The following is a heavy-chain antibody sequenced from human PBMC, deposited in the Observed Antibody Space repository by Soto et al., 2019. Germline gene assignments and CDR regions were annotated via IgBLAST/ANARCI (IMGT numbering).Heavy chain of an antibody. CDR1: GGSISSSSYY. CDR2: IYYSGST. CDR3: ARYCTNGALPGSNWFDP. Sequence: SETLSLTCTVSGGSISSSSYYWGWIRQPPGKGLEWIGYIYYSGSTYYNPSLKSRVTISVDTSKNQFSLKLSSVTAADTAVYYCARYCTNGALPGSNWFDPWGQGTLVTVSS. V-gene: IGHV4-30-4*08. J-gene: IGHJ5*02. D-gene: IGHD2-8*01.